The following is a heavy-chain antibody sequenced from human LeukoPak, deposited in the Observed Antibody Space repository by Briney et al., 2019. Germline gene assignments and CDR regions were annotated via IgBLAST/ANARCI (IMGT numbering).Heavy chain of an antibody. D-gene: IGHD6-6*01. CDR2: VWYDGSPK. CDR3: ARDQSLYSSSSVIDF. Sequence: PGRSLRLSCAASGFTLSSYGMHWVRQAPGKGLEWVAVVWYDGSPKLYADSVKGRFTISGDYSKNTLYLQMNSLRVEDTAVYYCARDQSLYSSSSVIDFWGQGTLVTVSS. V-gene: IGHV3-33*01. CDR1: GFTLSSYG. J-gene: IGHJ4*02.